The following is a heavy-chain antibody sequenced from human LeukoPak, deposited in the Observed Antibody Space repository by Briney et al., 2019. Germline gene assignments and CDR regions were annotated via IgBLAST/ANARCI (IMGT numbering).Heavy chain of an antibody. V-gene: IGHV3-48*03. J-gene: IGHJ3*02. Sequence: PGGSLRLSCAASGFTFSSYEMNWVRQAPGKGLEWVSYISSSGSTIYYADSVKGRFTISRDNAKNSLYLQMNSLRAEDTALYYCAKGPIVGATTGAFDIWGQGTMVTVSS. CDR3: AKGPIVGATTGAFDI. CDR1: GFTFSSYE. CDR2: ISSSGSTI. D-gene: IGHD1-26*01.